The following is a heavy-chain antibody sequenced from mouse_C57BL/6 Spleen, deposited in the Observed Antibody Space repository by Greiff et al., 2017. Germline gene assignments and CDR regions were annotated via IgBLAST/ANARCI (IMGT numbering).Heavy chain of an antibody. J-gene: IGHJ3*01. CDR2: ISSGSSTI. Sequence: EVKLMQSGAGLVKPGGSLKLSCAASGFTFSDYGMHWVRQAPGKGLEWVAYISSGSSTIYYADTVKGRFTISRDNAKNPLVLQMTSWRSAETAMYYCARPAYGSYACWFAYWGQGTLVTVSA. V-gene: IGHV5-17*01. CDR3: ARPAYGSYACWFAY. CDR1: GFTFSDYG. D-gene: IGHD2-1*01.